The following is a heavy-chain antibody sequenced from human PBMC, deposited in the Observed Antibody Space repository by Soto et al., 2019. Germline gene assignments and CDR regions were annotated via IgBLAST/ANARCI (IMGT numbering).Heavy chain of an antibody. CDR3: ARVTLAVAVDY. D-gene: IGHD6-19*01. J-gene: IGHJ4*02. Sequence: PGGSLRLSCAASGFTFSSYSMNWVRQAPGKGLEWVSSISSSSNYIYYADSVKGRFAISRDNAKNTLYLQMNSLRAEDTAVYYCARVTLAVAVDYWGQGTLVTVSS. V-gene: IGHV3-21*01. CDR2: ISSSSNYI. CDR1: GFTFSSYS.